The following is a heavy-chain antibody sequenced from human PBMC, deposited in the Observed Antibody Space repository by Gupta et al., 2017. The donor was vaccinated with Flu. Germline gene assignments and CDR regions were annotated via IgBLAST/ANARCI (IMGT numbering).Heavy chain of an antibody. J-gene: IGHJ6*02. CDR3: ARGAHLYNSSYFYYGMDV. CDR2: ISSGSSTM. Sequence: EVQMVESGGGLVQPGGSLRLSCAASGFTFSLYSMNWVRQAPGKGLEWVSYISSGSSTMYYADSVKGRFTISKDNAKKSLYLQMNTLRDDDTGVYYCARGAHLYNSSYFYYGMDVWGQGTTVTVSS. V-gene: IGHV3-48*02. D-gene: IGHD3-22*01. CDR1: GFTFSLYS.